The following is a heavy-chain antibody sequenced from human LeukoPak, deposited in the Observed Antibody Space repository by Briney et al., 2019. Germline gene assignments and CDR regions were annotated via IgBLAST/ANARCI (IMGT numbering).Heavy chain of an antibody. Sequence: GGSLRLSCAASGFTFSTYWMSWVRQAPGKGREWVASIKQDGSEQYYVDSVKGRFPISRDNAKKSVYLQMNSPRAEDTAVYYCAVVVAGTWAYWGAGTLVTVSP. V-gene: IGHV3-7*01. CDR3: AVVVAGTWAY. D-gene: IGHD2-15*01. CDR1: GFTFSTYW. CDR2: IKQDGSEQ. J-gene: IGHJ4*02.